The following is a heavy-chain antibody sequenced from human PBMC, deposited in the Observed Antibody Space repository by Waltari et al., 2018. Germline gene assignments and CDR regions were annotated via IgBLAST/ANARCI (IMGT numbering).Heavy chain of an antibody. J-gene: IGHJ4*02. V-gene: IGHV3-23*01. Sequence: EVKLLESGGGLVQPGGALRLSSAAPGFTFRSCAMSWVRPAPGKGREWVSAISGGGGSTYYADSVKGRFTISRDNSKNTLYLQMNSLRAEDTAVYYCAKTLLDYWGQGTLVTVSS. CDR3: AKTLLDY. CDR1: GFTFRSCA. CDR2: ISGGGGST.